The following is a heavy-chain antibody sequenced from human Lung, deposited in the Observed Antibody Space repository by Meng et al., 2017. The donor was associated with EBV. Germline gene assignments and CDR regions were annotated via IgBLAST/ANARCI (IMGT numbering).Heavy chain of an antibody. CDR2: INAGNGNT. D-gene: IGHD3-22*01. J-gene: IGHJ4*02. CDR3: ARAGYDSSGYYPQPFDY. V-gene: IGHV1-3*01. CDR1: GYTLTSYA. Sequence: QVQLVQSGAEVKKPGASVKGSCKASGYTLTSYAMHWVRQAPGQRLEWMGWINAGNGNTKYSQRFQGRVTITRDTSASTAYMELSSLRSEDTTVYYCARAGYDSSGYYPQPFDYWGQGTLVTVSS.